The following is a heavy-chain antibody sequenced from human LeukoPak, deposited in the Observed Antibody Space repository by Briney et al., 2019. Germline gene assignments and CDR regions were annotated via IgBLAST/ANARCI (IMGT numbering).Heavy chain of an antibody. CDR3: VRDVIHSYFDI. CDR1: GFTFRSHS. Sequence: PGGSLRLSCAASGFTFRSHSLGWGRQARGKGRGWGSSITGAGSIQYADSVQGRFTISRDNTQNSIFLQMNSLRAEDTAVYYCVRDVIHSYFDIWGQGILVTVSS. J-gene: IGHJ4*02. D-gene: IGHD2/OR15-2a*01. CDR2: ITGAGSI. V-gene: IGHV3-21*01.